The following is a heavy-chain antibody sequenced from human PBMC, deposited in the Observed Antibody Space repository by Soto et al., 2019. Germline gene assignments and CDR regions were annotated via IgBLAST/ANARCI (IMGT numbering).Heavy chain of an antibody. J-gene: IGHJ6*02. CDR1: VGSITSGDYY. CDR3: ARDRYYGSGTYYNFYSGMDV. CDR2: IFHIGST. D-gene: IGHD3-10*01. Sequence: PSESLSVTCTVSVGSITSGDYYWTWFLQPPGKGLEWIGNIFHIGSTYYTPSLQSRVTISLDTSKNHFSLKLSSVTPAETAVYYCARDRYYGSGTYYNFYSGMDVWGQGTTVTVSS. V-gene: IGHV4-30-4*01.